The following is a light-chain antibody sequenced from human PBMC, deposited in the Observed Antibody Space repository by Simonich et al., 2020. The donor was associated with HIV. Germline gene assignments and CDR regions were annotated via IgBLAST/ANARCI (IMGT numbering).Light chain of an antibody. CDR3: QQYYNTPQT. Sequence: DIVMTQSPDSLAVSLGERATINCKSSQNVLYSSNNKNHLALYQQKPGPPPRLLIYWASTRESGVPDRFSGSGSGTDFTLTISSLQAEDVAVYYCQQYYNTPQTFGQGTKVEIK. J-gene: IGKJ1*01. CDR2: WAS. CDR1: QNVLYSSNNKNH. V-gene: IGKV4-1*01.